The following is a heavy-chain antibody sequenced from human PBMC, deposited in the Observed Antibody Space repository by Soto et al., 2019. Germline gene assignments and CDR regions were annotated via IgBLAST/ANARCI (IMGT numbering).Heavy chain of an antibody. CDR2: INGSSSTM. CDR1: GFTFGIYS. Sequence: EVQLVESGGGLVQRGGSLRLSCAASGFTFGIYSMNWVRQAPGKGLEWISYINGSSSTMYYADSVKGRFIISRDNSDNSLYLQMNSLLDADTAVYYCARGDRFRCSGDRCFSDGLFLSWGQGTLVTVSS. CDR3: ARGDRFRCSGDRCFSDGLFLS. D-gene: IGHD2-15*01. J-gene: IGHJ5*02. V-gene: IGHV3-48*02.